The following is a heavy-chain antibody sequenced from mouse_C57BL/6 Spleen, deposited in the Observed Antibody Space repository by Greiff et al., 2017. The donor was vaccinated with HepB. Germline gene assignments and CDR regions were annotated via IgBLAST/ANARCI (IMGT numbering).Heavy chain of an antibody. D-gene: IGHD2-5*01. J-gene: IGHJ3*01. Sequence: QVQLQQPGAELVKPGASVKMSCKASGYTFTSYWITWVKQRPGQGLEWIGDIYPGSGSTNYTEKFKRKATLTVDTSSSTAYMQLSSLTSEDSAVYYVARRGESNWSWFAYWGQGTLVTVSA. CDR2: IYPGSGST. CDR3: ARRGESNWSWFAY. V-gene: IGHV1-55*01. CDR1: GYTFTSYW.